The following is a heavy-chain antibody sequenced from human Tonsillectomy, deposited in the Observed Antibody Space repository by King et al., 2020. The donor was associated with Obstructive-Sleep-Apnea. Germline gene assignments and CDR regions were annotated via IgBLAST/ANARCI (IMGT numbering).Heavy chain of an antibody. CDR3: ATILSYYDSSGYFDY. V-gene: IGHV1-46*03. Sequence: VQLVESGAEVKKPGASVKVSCKASGYTFTPYYMHWVRQAPGQGLEWMGIINPSSGSTSYAQKFQGRVTMTRDTSTSTVYMELSSLRSEDTAVYYCATILSYYDSSGYFDYWGQGTLVTVSS. J-gene: IGHJ4*02. CDR2: INPSSGST. CDR1: GYTFTPYY. D-gene: IGHD3-22*01.